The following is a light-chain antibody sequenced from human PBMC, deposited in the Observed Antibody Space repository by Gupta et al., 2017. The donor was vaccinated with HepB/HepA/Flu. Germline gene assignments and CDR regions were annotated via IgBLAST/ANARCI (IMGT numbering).Light chain of an antibody. CDR2: EIT. V-gene: IGLV2-23*02. J-gene: IGLJ1*01. Sequence: SALTQPASVSGSPGQSITISCTGTNSDVGSFNLVSWYQQHPGKAPKLMIYEITKRPSGVSDRFSGSKSGNTASLTISGLQAEDEADYYCCSYAGPTAYIFGTGTKVTVL. CDR1: NSDVGSFNL. CDR3: CSYAGPTAYI.